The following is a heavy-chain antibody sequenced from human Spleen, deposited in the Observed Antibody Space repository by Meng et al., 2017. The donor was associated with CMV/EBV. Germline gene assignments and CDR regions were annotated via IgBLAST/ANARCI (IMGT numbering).Heavy chain of an antibody. V-gene: IGHV3-33*06. CDR1: GFTFSSYG. Sequence: VSCAASGFTFSSYGMHWVRQAPGKGLEWVAVIWYDGSNKYYADSVKCRFTISRYNSKNTLYLQMNSLRAEYTAVYYCAKDLARIAAASLGDVWGQGTTVTVSS. CDR3: AKDLARIAAASLGDV. D-gene: IGHD6-13*01. CDR2: IWYDGSNK. J-gene: IGHJ6*02.